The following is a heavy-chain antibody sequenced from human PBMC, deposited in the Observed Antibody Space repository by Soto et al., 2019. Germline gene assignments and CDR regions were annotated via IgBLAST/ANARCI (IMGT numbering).Heavy chain of an antibody. CDR1: GFTFSSYW. CDR3: ATSYGTTDY. V-gene: IGHV3-7*01. Sequence: EVQLVESGGGLVQPGGSLRLSCEASGFTFSSYWMSWVRQAPGKGLEWVANIKQDGSEKYYVDSVKGRFTISRDNAKNSLYLQMNSLRAEDTAVYYCATSYGTTDYWGQGTLVTVSS. J-gene: IGHJ4*02. CDR2: IKQDGSEK. D-gene: IGHD1-26*01.